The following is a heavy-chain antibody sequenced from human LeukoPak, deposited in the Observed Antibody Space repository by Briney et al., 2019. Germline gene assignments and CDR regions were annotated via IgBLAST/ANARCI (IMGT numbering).Heavy chain of an antibody. Sequence: GASVKVSCKASGYTFTSYYMHWVRQAPGQGLEWMGIINPSGGSTNYAQKFQGRVTMTRDTSTSTAYMEWSSLRSEDTAVYYCARGGEYGDSDYWGQGTLVTVSS. J-gene: IGHJ4*02. CDR3: ARGGEYGDSDY. CDR1: GYTFTSYY. V-gene: IGHV1-46*01. CDR2: INPSGGST. D-gene: IGHD4-17*01.